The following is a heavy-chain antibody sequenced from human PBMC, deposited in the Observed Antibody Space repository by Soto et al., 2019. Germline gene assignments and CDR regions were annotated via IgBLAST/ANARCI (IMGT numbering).Heavy chain of an antibody. J-gene: IGHJ4*02. D-gene: IGHD6-19*01. Sequence: GASVKVSCKASGYTFASYGSRWVRQAPGQGLEWMGWISAYNGNTNYAQKLQGRVTMTTDTSTSTAYMELRSLRSDDTAVYYCAATPATGYSSGWPFDYWGQGTLVTVSS. CDR2: ISAYNGNT. CDR3: AATPATGYSSGWPFDY. V-gene: IGHV1-18*01. CDR1: GYTFASYG.